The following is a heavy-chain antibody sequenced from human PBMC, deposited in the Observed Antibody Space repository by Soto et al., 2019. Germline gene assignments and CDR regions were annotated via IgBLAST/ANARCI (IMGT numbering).Heavy chain of an antibody. Sequence: SETLSLTCAVYGGSFSGYYWSWIRQPPGKGLEWIGEINHSGSTNYNPSLKSRVTISVDTSKNQFSLKLSSVTAADTAVYYCAGKVVVTTGWFDPWGQGTLVTVSS. CDR3: AGKVVVTTGWFDP. CDR1: GGSFSGYY. D-gene: IGHD3-22*01. V-gene: IGHV4-34*01. CDR2: INHSGST. J-gene: IGHJ5*02.